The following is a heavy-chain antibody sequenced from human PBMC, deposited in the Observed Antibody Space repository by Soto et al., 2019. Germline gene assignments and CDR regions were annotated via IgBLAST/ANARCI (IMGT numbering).Heavy chain of an antibody. CDR1: VSSNSAA. V-gene: IGHV6-1*01. J-gene: IGHJ4*02. CDR2: TYYRSKWYN. CDR3: ARSENWYSSGWYPFDY. Sequence: VSSNSAAWNWIRQSPSRGLEWLGRTYYRSKWYNDYAVSVKSRITINPDTSKNQFSLQLNSVTPEDTAVYYCARSENWYSSGWYPFDYWGQGTLVTVSS. D-gene: IGHD6-19*01.